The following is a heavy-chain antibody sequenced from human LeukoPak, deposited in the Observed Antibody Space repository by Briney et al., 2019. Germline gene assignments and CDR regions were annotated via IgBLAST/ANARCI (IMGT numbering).Heavy chain of an antibody. CDR2: ISYDGNSK. J-gene: IGHJ4*02. D-gene: IGHD3-22*01. Sequence: GGSLRLSCAASGLSFSTSVIHWVRQAPGKGLEWVAAISYDGNSKFYGDSVKGRFTISRDNSKNTLFLQMNSLRPDDTAVYYCARDPRPDYYDSSGFYPYFDRWGQGTLVTVSS. CDR1: GLSFSTSV. V-gene: IGHV3-30*03. CDR3: ARDPRPDYYDSSGFYPYFDR.